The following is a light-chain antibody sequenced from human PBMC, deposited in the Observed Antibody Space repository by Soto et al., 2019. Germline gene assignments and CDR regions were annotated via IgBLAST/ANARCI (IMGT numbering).Light chain of an antibody. CDR3: SSYTSSKTWV. CDR2: EVS. V-gene: IGLV2-14*01. CDR1: SSDVGGYNY. J-gene: IGLJ3*02. Sequence: QSALTQPASVSGSPGQSITISCTGTSSDVGGYNYVSWYQQHPGRAPKLMIYEVSDRPSGVSNRFSGSKSGNTASLTISGPQAEDEADYYCSSYTSSKTWVFGGGTKLTVL.